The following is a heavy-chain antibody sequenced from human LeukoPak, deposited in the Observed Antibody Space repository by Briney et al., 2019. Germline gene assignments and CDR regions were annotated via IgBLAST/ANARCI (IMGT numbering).Heavy chain of an antibody. Sequence: PGGSLRLSCAASGFTFSSYAMHWVRQAPGKGLEWVAVISYDGSNKYYADSVKGRFTISRDNSKNTLYLQMNSLRAEDTAVYYCAKDPRAVAETYAFDIWGQGTMVTVSS. CDR1: GFTFSSYA. J-gene: IGHJ3*02. D-gene: IGHD6-19*01. CDR3: AKDPRAVAETYAFDI. V-gene: IGHV3-30-3*01. CDR2: ISYDGSNK.